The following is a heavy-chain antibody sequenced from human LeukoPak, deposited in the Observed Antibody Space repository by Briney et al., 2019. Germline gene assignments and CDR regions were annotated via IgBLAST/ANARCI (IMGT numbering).Heavy chain of an antibody. CDR2: IIPIFGTA. CDR3: ARLGFSRPYYYYYMDV. V-gene: IGHV1-69*05. Sequence: SVKVSCKASGGTFSSYAISWVRQAPGQGLEWMGRIIPIFGTANYAQKFQGRVTITTDESTSTAYMELSSLRSEDTAVYYCARLGFSRPYYYYYMDVWGKGTTVTVSS. D-gene: IGHD1-26*01. CDR1: GGTFSSYA. J-gene: IGHJ6*03.